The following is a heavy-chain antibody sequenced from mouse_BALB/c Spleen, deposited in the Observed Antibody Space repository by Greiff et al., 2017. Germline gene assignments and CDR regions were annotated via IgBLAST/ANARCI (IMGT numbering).Heavy chain of an antibody. J-gene: IGHJ4*01. CDR1: GFTFSSFG. V-gene: IGHV5-17*02. CDR2: ISSGSSTI. Sequence: EVQLVESGGGLVQPGGSRKLSCAASGFTFSSFGMHWVRQAPEKGLEWVAYISSGSSTIYYADTVKGRFTISRDNPKNTLFLQMTSLRSEDTAMYYCARWRFYGSSSHYAMDYWGQGTSGTVSS. D-gene: IGHD1-1*01. CDR3: ARWRFYGSSSHYAMDY.